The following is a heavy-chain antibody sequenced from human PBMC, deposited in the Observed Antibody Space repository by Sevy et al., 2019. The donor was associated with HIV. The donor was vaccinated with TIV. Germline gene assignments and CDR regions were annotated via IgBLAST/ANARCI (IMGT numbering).Heavy chain of an antibody. V-gene: IGHV3-48*02. CDR3: ASSDATSRFGYYYFAMDF. Sequence: GGSLRLSCAVSGFTFNTYNMNWVRQAPGKGLEWVSYISYTSTTIYYADSVRGRLTISRDNAKNTLYLQMNSLRDEDTAVYYCASSDATSRFGYYYFAMDFWGHGTSVTVSS. J-gene: IGHJ6*02. CDR2: ISYTSTTI. CDR1: GFTFNTYN. D-gene: IGHD3-22*01.